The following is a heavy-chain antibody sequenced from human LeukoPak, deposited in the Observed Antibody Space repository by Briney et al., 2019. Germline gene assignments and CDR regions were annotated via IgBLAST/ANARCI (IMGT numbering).Heavy chain of an antibody. V-gene: IGHV4-39*07. D-gene: IGHD1-26*01. CDR1: GGSISSSSYY. CDR2: IYYSGST. J-gene: IGHJ4*02. Sequence: SETLSLTCTVSGGSISSSSYYWGWIRQPPGKGLEWIGGIYYSGSTYYNPSLKSRVTISVDTSKNQFSLKLSSVTAADTAVYYCARERPREVGALEDFDYWGQGTLVTVSS. CDR3: ARERPREVGALEDFDY.